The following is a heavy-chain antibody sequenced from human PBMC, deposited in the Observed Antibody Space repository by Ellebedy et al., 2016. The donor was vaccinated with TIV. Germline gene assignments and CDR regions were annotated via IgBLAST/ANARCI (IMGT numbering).Heavy chain of an antibody. CDR1: GGSMSISSYY. CDR3: ARLYDNWIDP. D-gene: IGHD3-16*01. Sequence: MPSETLSLTCTVSGGSMSISSYYWGWIRQSPGKGLEWIGSIYYSGNTYYNPSLNRRVTISVDTSKNQFSLNLGSVTAADTAIYYCARLYDNWIDPWGQGTLVIVSS. J-gene: IGHJ5*02. CDR2: IYYSGNT. V-gene: IGHV4-39*01.